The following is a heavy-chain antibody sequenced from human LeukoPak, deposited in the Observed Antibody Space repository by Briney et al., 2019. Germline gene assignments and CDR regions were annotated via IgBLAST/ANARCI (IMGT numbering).Heavy chain of an antibody. CDR1: GFTFSSYA. CDR2: ISYDGSNK. V-gene: IGHV3-30-3*01. J-gene: IGHJ4*02. CDR3: AKEGQRGYSYGYYFDY. D-gene: IGHD5-18*01. Sequence: GGSLRLSCAASGFTFSSYAMHWVRQAPGKGLEWVAVISYDGSNKYYADSVKGRFTISRDNSKNTPYLQMNSLRAEDTAVYYCAKEGQRGYSYGYYFDYWGQGTLVTVSS.